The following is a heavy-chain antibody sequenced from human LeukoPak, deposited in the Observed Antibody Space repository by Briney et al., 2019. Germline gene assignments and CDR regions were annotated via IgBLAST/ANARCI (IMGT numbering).Heavy chain of an antibody. D-gene: IGHD5-24*01. CDR2: ISGYNGNT. CDR3: ARDLVEMATIPYYFDY. J-gene: IGHJ4*02. CDR1: GYTFTTYN. V-gene: IGHV1-18*01. Sequence: ASVKVSCKASGYTFTTYNINWVRQAPGQGLEWMGWISGYNGNTNYAQKLQGRVTMTTDTSTSTAYMELRSLRSDDTAVYYCARDLVEMATIPYYFDYWGQGTLVTVSS.